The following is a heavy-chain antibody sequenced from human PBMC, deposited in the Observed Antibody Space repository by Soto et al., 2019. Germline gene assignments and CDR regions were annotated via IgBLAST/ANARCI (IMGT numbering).Heavy chain of an antibody. CDR2: ISYDGSNK. J-gene: IGHJ6*02. CDR1: GFTFSIYG. CDR3: AKPITLYGMDV. D-gene: IGHD3-10*01. Sequence: GSLRLSCAASGFTFSIYGMHWVRQAPGKGLEWVAVISYDGSNKYYADSAKGRFTISRDNSKNTLYLQMNSLRAEDTAVYYCAKPITLYGMDVWGQGTTVTVSS. V-gene: IGHV3-30*18.